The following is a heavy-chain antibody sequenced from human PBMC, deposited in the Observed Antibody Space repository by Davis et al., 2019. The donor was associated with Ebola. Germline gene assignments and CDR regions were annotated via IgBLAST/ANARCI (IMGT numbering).Heavy chain of an antibody. CDR2: IKGDGGDK. J-gene: IGHJ4*02. CDR3: VGGRGWLFDS. D-gene: IGHD3-16*01. Sequence: PGGSLRLSCVASGLTFTPYWINWVRQAPGQGLEWVANIKGDGGDKNYVDSVKGRFTISRDSLQMNSLRVEDTAVYYCVGGRGWLFDSWGQGTLVTVSS. CDR1: GLTFTPYW. V-gene: IGHV3-7*03.